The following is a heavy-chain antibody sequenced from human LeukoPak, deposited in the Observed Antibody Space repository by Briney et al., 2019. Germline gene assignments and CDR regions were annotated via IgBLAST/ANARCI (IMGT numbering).Heavy chain of an antibody. V-gene: IGHV3-33*01. Sequence: GGSLRLSCAASGFTFSSYGMHWVRQAPGKGLEWVAVIWYDGSNKYYADSVKGRFTISRDNSKNTLYLQMNSLRAEDTAVYYCARDRRIAAAGGFDYWGQGTLVTVSS. J-gene: IGHJ4*02. CDR3: ARDRRIAAAGGFDY. D-gene: IGHD6-13*01. CDR1: GFTFSSYG. CDR2: IWYDGSNK.